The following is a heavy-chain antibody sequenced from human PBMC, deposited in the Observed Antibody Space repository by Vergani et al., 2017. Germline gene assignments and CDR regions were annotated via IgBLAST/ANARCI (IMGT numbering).Heavy chain of an antibody. CDR1: GGTFSSYA. Sequence: QVQLVQSGAEVKQPGSSVKVSCKASGGTFSSYAISWVRQAPGQGLEWMGRIIPIFGTANYAQKFQGRVTITADKSTSTAYMELSSLRSEDTAVYYCARDRGTVSPHADAFDIWGQGTMVTVSS. V-gene: IGHV1-69*06. CDR3: ARDRGTVSPHADAFDI. D-gene: IGHD1-7*01. J-gene: IGHJ3*02. CDR2: IIPIFGTA.